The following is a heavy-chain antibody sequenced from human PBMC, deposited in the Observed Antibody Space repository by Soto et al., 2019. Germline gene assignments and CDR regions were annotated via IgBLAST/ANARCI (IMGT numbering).Heavy chain of an antibody. CDR2: IYPGDSDV. J-gene: IGHJ6*02. Sequence: ESLKISCTGSGSSFSTYWIAWVRQMPGKGLEWMGIIYPGDSDVIYSPSFQGQVTISVDKSIKTAYVQWTSLKASDTATYYCARRSYGSGSRSLDIWGQGTTVTVSS. V-gene: IGHV5-51*01. D-gene: IGHD3-10*01. CDR3: ARRSYGSGSRSLDI. CDR1: GSSFSTYW.